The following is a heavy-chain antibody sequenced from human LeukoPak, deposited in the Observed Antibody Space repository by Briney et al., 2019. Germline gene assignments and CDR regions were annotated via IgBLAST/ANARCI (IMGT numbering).Heavy chain of an antibody. CDR3: ARPIGVGGYSYYW. J-gene: IGHJ4*02. Sequence: GESLKISFQGSGYSFTNYWIGWVRPLPGKGPEWMGIIYPSDSDTRYSPAFQGQVTISADKSINTAYLQWSSLKASDTAIYYCARPIGVGGYSYYWWGQGTLVTVSS. CDR1: GYSFTNYW. CDR2: IYPSDSDT. D-gene: IGHD5-18*01. V-gene: IGHV5-51*01.